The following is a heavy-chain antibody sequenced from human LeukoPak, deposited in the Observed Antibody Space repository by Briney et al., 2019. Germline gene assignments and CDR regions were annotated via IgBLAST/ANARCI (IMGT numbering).Heavy chain of an antibody. CDR1: GGSFDPYF. CDR2: INLRGRT. D-gene: IGHD1-14*01. V-gene: IGHV4-34*01. J-gene: IGHJ4*02. Sequence: SETLSLTCAVYGGSFDPYFWSWVRQPPGRGLEWIGEINLRGRTDYNLSLKSRAIISVDRSKNQFSLKLTSLTAADTAVYYCVTEVYEPPRRVVDSWGQGTLVTVSS. CDR3: VTEVYEPPRRVVDS.